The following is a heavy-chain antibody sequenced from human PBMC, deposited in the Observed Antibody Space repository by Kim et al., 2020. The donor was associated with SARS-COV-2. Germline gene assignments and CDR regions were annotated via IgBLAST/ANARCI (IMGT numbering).Heavy chain of an antibody. J-gene: IGHJ6*02. D-gene: IGHD3-3*01. CDR3: AKGSSVFWSQHLSGQYYYYYAMDV. CDR2: ISGGGFST. Sequence: GGSLRLSCAASGFSFGSYAMSWVRQAPGKGLEWVSAISGGGFSTYYADSVKGRFTISRDNSKNTLYLQMNVLRADDTALYYCAKGSSVFWSQHLSGQYYYYYAMDVWGQGTTVTVSS. V-gene: IGHV3-23*01. CDR1: GFSFGSYA.